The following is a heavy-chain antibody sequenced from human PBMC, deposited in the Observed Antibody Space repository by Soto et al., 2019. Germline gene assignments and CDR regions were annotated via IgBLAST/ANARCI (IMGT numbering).Heavy chain of an antibody. CDR2: MNPGSGDT. V-gene: IGHV1-8*01. Sequence: ASVKVSCKASGYTFTNNDVSWVRQATGQGLEWMGWMNPGSGDTGYAQKLQGRVTMTTDTSTSTAYMELRSLRSDDTAVYYCAREGTSTYGSGSYYPGPFDYWGQGTLVTVSS. CDR1: GYTFTNND. CDR3: AREGTSTYGSGSYYPGPFDY. J-gene: IGHJ4*02. D-gene: IGHD3-10*01.